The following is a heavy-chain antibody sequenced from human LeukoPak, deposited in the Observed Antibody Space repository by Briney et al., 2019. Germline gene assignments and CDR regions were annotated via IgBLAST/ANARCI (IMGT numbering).Heavy chain of an antibody. CDR2: ISGSGGST. J-gene: IGHJ5*02. D-gene: IGHD2-15*01. V-gene: IGHV3-23*01. CDR3: AKDVSVGYCSGGSCPNWFDP. CDR1: GFTFSSYA. Sequence: GSLRLSCAASGFTFSSYAMSWVRQAPGKGLEWVSAISGSGGSTHYADSVKGRFTISRDNSKNTLYLQMNSLRAEDTAVYYCAKDVSVGYCSGGSCPNWFDPWGQGTLVTVSS.